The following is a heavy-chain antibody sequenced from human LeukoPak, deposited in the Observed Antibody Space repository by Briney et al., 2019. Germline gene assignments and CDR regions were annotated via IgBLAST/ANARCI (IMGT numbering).Heavy chain of an antibody. Sequence: SETLSLTCTVSGVSISSYYWTWIRQPPGKGLEWIGYIYYSGSTNYNPSLKSRVTISVDTSKNQFSLKLSSVTAADTAVYYCASMTTVTTVPYYYMDVWGKGTTVTISS. D-gene: IGHD4-17*01. V-gene: IGHV4-59*01. CDR3: ASMTTVTTVPYYYMDV. CDR2: IYYSGST. J-gene: IGHJ6*03. CDR1: GVSISSYY.